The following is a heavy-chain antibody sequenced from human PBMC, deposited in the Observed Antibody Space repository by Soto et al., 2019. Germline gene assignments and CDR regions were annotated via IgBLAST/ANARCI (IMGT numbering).Heavy chain of an antibody. J-gene: IGHJ6*02. CDR2: MNPNSGNT. CDR3: ARDYSSGYGMDV. Sequence: QVQLVQSGAEVKKPGASVKVSCKASGYTFTSYDINWVRQATGQGLEWMGWMNPNSGNTDYAQKFQGKVTMTRNTSISTAYMELSSLRSEDTAVYYCARDYSSGYGMDVWGQGTTVTVSS. CDR1: GYTFTSYD. D-gene: IGHD6-19*01. V-gene: IGHV1-8*01.